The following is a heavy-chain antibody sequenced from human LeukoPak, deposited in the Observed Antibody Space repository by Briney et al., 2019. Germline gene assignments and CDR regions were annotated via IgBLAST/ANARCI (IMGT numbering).Heavy chain of an antibody. CDR1: GGSFSGYY. V-gene: IGHV4-34*01. CDR2: INHSGST. D-gene: IGHD3-22*01. CDR3: ARVPGRRITMIVVSPYYYYGMDV. Sequence: PSEILSLTCAVYGGSFSGYYWSWIRQPPGKGLEWFGEINHSGSTNYNPSLKSRVTISVDTSKNQFSLKLSSVTAADTAVYYCARVPGRRITMIVVSPYYYYGMDVWGQGTTVTVSS. J-gene: IGHJ6*02.